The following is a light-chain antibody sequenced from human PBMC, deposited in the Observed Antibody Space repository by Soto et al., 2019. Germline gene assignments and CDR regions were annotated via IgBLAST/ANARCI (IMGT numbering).Light chain of an antibody. V-gene: IGKV3-20*01. Sequence: DSVLTQSPGTLSLSPGERATLSCRASQSISSIYLAWYQQKPGQAPRLLIYGASSRATGIPDRFSGSGSGTDFTLTISRLEPEDFAVYYCQQYGSSPWTFGQGTKVDIK. CDR2: GAS. J-gene: IGKJ1*01. CDR3: QQYGSSPWT. CDR1: QSISSIY.